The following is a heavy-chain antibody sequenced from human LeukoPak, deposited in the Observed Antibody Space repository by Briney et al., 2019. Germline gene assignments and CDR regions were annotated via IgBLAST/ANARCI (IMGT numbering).Heavy chain of an antibody. CDR2: ISSSSSTI. J-gene: IGHJ4*02. V-gene: IGHV3-48*04. D-gene: IGHD3-10*01. Sequence: GGSLRLSCAASGFTFSSYSMNWVRQAPGKGLEWVSYISSSSSTIYYADSVKGRFTISGDNAKNSLYLQMNSLRAEDTAVYYCARDHGYYYGSGTFWWGQGTLVTVSS. CDR1: GFTFSSYS. CDR3: ARDHGYYYGSGTFW.